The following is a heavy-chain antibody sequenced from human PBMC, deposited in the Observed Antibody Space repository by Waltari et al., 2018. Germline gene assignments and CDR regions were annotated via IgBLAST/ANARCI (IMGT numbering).Heavy chain of an antibody. J-gene: IGHJ4*02. V-gene: IGHV1-24*01. CDR3: ATKPREDIVVVPAAMPRDY. CDR1: GYTLTELS. Sequence: QVQLVQSGAEVKKPGASVKVSCKVSGYTLTELSMHWVRQAPGNGLEWMGGFDPEDGETIYAQKFQGRVTMTEDTSTDTAYMELSSLRSEDTAVYYCATKPREDIVVVPAAMPRDYWGQGTLVTVSS. D-gene: IGHD2-2*01. CDR2: FDPEDGET.